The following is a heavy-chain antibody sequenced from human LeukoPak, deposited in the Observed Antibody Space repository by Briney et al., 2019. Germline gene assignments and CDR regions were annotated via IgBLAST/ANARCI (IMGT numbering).Heavy chain of an antibody. J-gene: IGHJ4*02. Sequence: GGSLRLSCAASGFTFSNYGMHWVRQAPGKGLEWVAFIWFDGSNKQYADSVKGRLTISRDNSKNTLYLQMNSLRGEDTAVYYCAKKVSSHWYHFDYWGQGTLVTVSS. CDR1: GFTFSNYG. CDR3: AKKVSSHWYHFDY. V-gene: IGHV3-30*02. D-gene: IGHD6-13*01. CDR2: IWFDGSNK.